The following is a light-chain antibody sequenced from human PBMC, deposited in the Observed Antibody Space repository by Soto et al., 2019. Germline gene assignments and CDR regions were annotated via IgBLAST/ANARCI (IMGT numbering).Light chain of an antibody. Sequence: DIQMTQSPSTLSASVGDRVTITCRASQSISPWLAWYQQKPGKAPKLLIYKTSSSESGVPSRFTGSGSGTEFPLTISSLQPDDFATYYCQHYKTYSRTFGQGTKVEIK. J-gene: IGKJ1*01. V-gene: IGKV1-5*03. CDR1: QSISPW. CDR2: KTS. CDR3: QHYKTYSRT.